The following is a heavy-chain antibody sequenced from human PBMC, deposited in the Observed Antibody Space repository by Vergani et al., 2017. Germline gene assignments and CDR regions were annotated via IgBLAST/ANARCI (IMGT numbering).Heavy chain of an antibody. Sequence: EVQLLESGGGLVQPGGSLRLSCAASGFTFSSYAMSWVRQAPGKGLEWVSTISGSGGSTYYADSVKGRFTISRDNSKNTLYLQMNSLKAEDTAVYFCAKRPAAGIDSWGQGSLVTVSS. D-gene: IGHD2-2*01. CDR3: AKRPAAGIDS. J-gene: IGHJ4*02. V-gene: IGHV3-23*01. CDR2: ISGSGGST. CDR1: GFTFSSYA.